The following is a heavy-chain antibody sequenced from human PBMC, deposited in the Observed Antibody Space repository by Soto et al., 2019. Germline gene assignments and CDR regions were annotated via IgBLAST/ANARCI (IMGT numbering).Heavy chain of an antibody. Sequence: XSVKVSCKASAYTFTSYGTSWVRQAPRQGLEWMGWISAYNGNTNYAQKLQGRVTMTTDTYTSTAYMELRSLRSDDTAVYYCARDIAVAAPRDYWGQGTLVTVSS. CDR2: ISAYNGNT. J-gene: IGHJ4*02. CDR3: ARDIAVAAPRDY. V-gene: IGHV1-18*01. CDR1: AYTFTSYG. D-gene: IGHD6-19*01.